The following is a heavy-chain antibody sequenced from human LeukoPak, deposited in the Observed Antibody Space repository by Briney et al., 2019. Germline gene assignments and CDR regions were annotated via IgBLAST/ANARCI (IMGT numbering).Heavy chain of an antibody. Sequence: ASVKLSCKASGYTFTSYDINWVRQATGQGLEWMGWMNPNSGNTGYAQKFQGRVTMTRNTSISTAYMELSSLRSEDTAVYYCARDSSGWYHWFDPWGQGTLVTVST. D-gene: IGHD6-19*01. V-gene: IGHV1-8*01. CDR2: MNPNSGNT. CDR1: GYTFTSYD. J-gene: IGHJ5*02. CDR3: ARDSSGWYHWFDP.